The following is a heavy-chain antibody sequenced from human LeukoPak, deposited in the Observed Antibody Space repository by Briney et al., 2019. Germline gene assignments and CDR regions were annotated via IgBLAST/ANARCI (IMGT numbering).Heavy chain of an antibody. CDR1: GFTFSSYA. J-gene: IGHJ4*02. D-gene: IGHD3-10*01. Sequence: GGSLRLSCAASGFTFSSYAMSWVRQAPGKGLEWVSGISGSYNNTYYADPVKGRFTISRDNSKNTLYLEMNSLGAEDTAVYYCAKGVFGSGSYCGFDCWGQGTLVTVSS. V-gene: IGHV3-23*01. CDR3: AKGVFGSGSYCGFDC. CDR2: ISGSYNNT.